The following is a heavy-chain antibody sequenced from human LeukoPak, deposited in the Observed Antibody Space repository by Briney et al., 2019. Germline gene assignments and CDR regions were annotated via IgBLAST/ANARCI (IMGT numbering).Heavy chain of an antibody. V-gene: IGHV3-30*18. CDR2: LSSYGTKK. CDR1: GFTFSSYG. CDR3: AKDQRGYNYGELGYFDY. J-gene: IGHJ4*02. Sequence: GGSLTLSCTASGFTFSSYGMHWVRQAPCKGLDWMAVLSSYGTKKYYAKSVKGRFNIFSDNSKNTLYLQMNSLRAEDTAFYYCAKDQRGYNYGELGYFDYWGQGTMVTVSS. D-gene: IGHD5-18*01.